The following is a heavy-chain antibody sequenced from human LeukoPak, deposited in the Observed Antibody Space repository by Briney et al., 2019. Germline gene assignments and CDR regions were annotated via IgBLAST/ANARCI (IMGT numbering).Heavy chain of an antibody. V-gene: IGHV1-2*02. D-gene: IGHD6-19*01. J-gene: IGHJ6*03. CDR1: GYTFTGYY. CDR2: INPNSGGT. CDR3: ARDRDSSGWRFYYYMDV. Sequence: ASVKVSCKASGYTFTGYYMHWVRQAPGQGLEWMGWINPNSGGTNYAQKFQGRVTMTRDTSISTAYMELSRLRSDDTAVYYCARDRDSSGWRFYYYMDVWGKGTTVTISS.